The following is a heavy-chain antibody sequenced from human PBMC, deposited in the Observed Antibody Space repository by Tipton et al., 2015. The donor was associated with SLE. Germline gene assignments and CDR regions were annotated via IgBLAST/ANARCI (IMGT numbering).Heavy chain of an antibody. V-gene: IGHV4-59*01. CDR2: IYYSGST. CDR1: GGSISSYY. Sequence: TLSLTCTVSGGSISSYYWSWIRQPPGKGLEWIGYIYYSGSTNYNPSLKSRVTISVDTSKNQFSLKLSSVTAADTAVYYCARAPSPYYDFGYWGQGTLVTVSS. J-gene: IGHJ4*02. CDR3: ARAPSPYYDFGY. D-gene: IGHD3-3*01.